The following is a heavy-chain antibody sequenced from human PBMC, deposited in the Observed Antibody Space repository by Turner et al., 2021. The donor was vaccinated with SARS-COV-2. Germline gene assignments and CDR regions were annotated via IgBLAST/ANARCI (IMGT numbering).Heavy chain of an antibody. CDR1: GGSFSGYY. V-gene: IGHV4-34*01. D-gene: IGHD6-13*01. J-gene: IGHJ4*02. CDR3: ARGRAAAAGHFDY. Sequence: QMQLQQWGAGLLKPSETLSLTCAVYGGSFSGYYWSWIRQPPVKGLAWIGENNHSGSTNYYPSLKRRVTRSVDTSKNQCSLKLSSVTAADTAVYYCARGRAAAAGHFDYWGQGTLVTVSS. CDR2: NNHSGST.